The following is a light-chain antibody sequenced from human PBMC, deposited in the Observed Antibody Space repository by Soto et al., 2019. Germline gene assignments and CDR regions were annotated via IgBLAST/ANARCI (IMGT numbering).Light chain of an antibody. V-gene: IGKV1-5*03. CDR1: HSISSW. CDR3: QYYNNYCWT. Sequence: DIQLTQSPSTLSASVGDRVTITCRASHSISSWLAWYQQKPGKAPKFLIYKTSNLESGVPSRFSGSGSGTEFTLTTSSLQPDDFATYYCQYYNNYCWTFGQGTKVEIK. J-gene: IGKJ1*01. CDR2: KTS.